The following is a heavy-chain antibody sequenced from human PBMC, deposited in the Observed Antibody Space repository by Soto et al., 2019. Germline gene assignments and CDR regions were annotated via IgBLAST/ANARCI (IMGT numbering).Heavy chain of an antibody. CDR1: GYTFTSYG. Sequence: GASVKVSCKASGYTFTSYGISWVRQAPGQGLEWMGWISAYNGNTNYAQKLQGRVTMTTDTSTSTAYMELRSLRSDDTAVYYCARVVMETLPAYYYYYMDVWGKGTTVTVSS. CDR2: ISAYNGNT. CDR3: ARVVMETLPAYYYYYMDV. J-gene: IGHJ6*03. V-gene: IGHV1-18*01. D-gene: IGHD2-8*01.